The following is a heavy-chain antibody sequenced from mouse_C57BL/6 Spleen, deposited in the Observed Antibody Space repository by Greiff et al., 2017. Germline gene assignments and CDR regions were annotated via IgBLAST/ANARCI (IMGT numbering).Heavy chain of an antibody. D-gene: IGHD2-1*01. CDR1: GYTFTSYW. CDR3: ARGDGNGAY. Sequence: VQLQQSGAELAKPGASVKLSCKASGYTFTSYWMHWVKQRPGQGLEWIGYINPSSGYTKYNQKFKDKDTLTADKSSSTAYMQLSSLTYEDSAVYYCARGDGNGAYWGQGTLVTVSA. J-gene: IGHJ3*01. CDR2: INPSSGYT. V-gene: IGHV1-7*01.